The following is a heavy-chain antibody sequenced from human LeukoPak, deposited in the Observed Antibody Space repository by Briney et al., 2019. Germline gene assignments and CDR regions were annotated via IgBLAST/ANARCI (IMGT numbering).Heavy chain of an antibody. J-gene: IGHJ3*02. Sequence: GASVRVSCKASGYTFTSYAMHWVRQAPGQRLEWMGWINAGNGNTKYSQKFQGRVTITRDTSASTAYMELSSLRSEDTAVYYCARGTRLRYFDYDAFDIWGQGTMVTVSS. CDR3: ARGTRLRYFDYDAFDI. D-gene: IGHD3-9*01. CDR2: INAGNGNT. CDR1: GYTFTSYA. V-gene: IGHV1-3*01.